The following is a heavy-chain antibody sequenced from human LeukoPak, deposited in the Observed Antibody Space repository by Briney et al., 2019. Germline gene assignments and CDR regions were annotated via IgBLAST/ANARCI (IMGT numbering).Heavy chain of an antibody. CDR1: GGSIRSYY. V-gene: IGHV4-59*08. Sequence: PSETLSLTCTVSGGSIRSYYWSWIRQPPGKGLEWIGYMYYSGSTNYNPSLKSRVTMFEDKSKNQFSLRLYSVTVADTAVYYCARHFAYSSSSYFDYWGQGSLVTVSS. D-gene: IGHD6-6*01. CDR2: MYYSGST. J-gene: IGHJ4*02. CDR3: ARHFAYSSSSYFDY.